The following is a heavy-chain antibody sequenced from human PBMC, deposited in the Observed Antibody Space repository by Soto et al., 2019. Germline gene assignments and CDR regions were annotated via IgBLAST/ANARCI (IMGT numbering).Heavy chain of an antibody. D-gene: IGHD3-10*01. CDR2: VNANNGDT. Sequence: QVQLVQSGAELKKPGASVKVSCKASGYTFSNYDMNWVRQATGQGPEWIGWVNANNGDTGYAQKFQGRVTLTTDISTTTAYMARTRLRSEDTAVYYFENVTRRGSGVDFDYWGQGTRITVSS. CDR3: ENVTRRGSGVDFDY. CDR1: GYTFSNYD. V-gene: IGHV1-8*02. J-gene: IGHJ4*02.